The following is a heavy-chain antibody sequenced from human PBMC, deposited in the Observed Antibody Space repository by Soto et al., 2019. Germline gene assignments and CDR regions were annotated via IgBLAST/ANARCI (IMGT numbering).Heavy chain of an antibody. CDR1: GASIISFH. CDR3: AILAHESLTGYSYNYHYMDV. Sequence: KPSETLSLTCAVSGASIISFHWSWIRRPPGKGLEWIGYVHHSGYTNYNPSLKSRATISTDTPKNQFALRLSSVTAADTAVYYCAILAHESLTGYSYNYHYMDVWSKGTTVTVSS. V-gene: IGHV4-59*08. CDR2: VHHSGYT. J-gene: IGHJ6*03. D-gene: IGHD3-9*01.